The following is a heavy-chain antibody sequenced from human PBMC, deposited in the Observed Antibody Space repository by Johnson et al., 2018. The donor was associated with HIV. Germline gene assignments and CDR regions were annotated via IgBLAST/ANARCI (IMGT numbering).Heavy chain of an antibody. Sequence: VQLVESGGGLVHPGGSLSLSFPPSGFTFSSSAFHWVRQAPEKGLKWVSAIGTAGATYYPGSVKGRFPISRENAKNSLYLQMNSLRAGDTAVYYCARAVGVWGDQLGFDIWGQGTMVTVSS. CDR2: IGTAGAT. D-gene: IGHD3-16*01. V-gene: IGHV3-13*01. CDR1: GFTFSSSA. J-gene: IGHJ3*02. CDR3: ARAVGVWGDQLGFDI.